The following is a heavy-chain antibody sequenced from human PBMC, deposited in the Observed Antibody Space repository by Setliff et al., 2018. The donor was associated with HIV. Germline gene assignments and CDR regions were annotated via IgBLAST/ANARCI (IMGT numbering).Heavy chain of an antibody. J-gene: IGHJ6*02. CDR3: ARDDSNYRQHGMDV. D-gene: IGHD4-4*01. CDR1: GFTFNNCE. V-gene: IGHV3-48*03. CDR2: ISSSGNTV. Sequence: PGGSLRLSCAASGFTFNNCEMNWVRQAPGKGLEWVSYISSSGNTVFYADSVKGRFTISRDNAKNSLYLQMNSLRAEDTAVYYCARDDSNYRQHGMDVWGQGTTVTVS.